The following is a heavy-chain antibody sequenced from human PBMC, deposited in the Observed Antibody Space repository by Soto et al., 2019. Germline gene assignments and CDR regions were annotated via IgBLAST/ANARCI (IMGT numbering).Heavy chain of an antibody. V-gene: IGHV4-4*02. Sequence: LSLTCAVCGGSISSSNWWSWVRQPPGKGLEWIGEIYHSGSTNYNPSLKSRVTISVDKSKNQFSLKLSSVTAADTAVYYCARDQRHCSGGSCPMDVWGQGTTVTVS. CDR3: ARDQRHCSGGSCPMDV. D-gene: IGHD2-15*01. J-gene: IGHJ6*02. CDR1: GGSISSSNW. CDR2: IYHSGST.